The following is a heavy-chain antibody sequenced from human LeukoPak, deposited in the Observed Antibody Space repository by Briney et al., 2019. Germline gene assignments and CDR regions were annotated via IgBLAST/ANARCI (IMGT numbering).Heavy chain of an antibody. J-gene: IGHJ4*02. CDR1: GYTFTSYD. V-gene: IGHV1-8*01. Sequence: ASVKVSCKASGYTFTSYDINWVRQATGQGLEWMGWMNPNSGNTGYAQKFQGRVTMTRNTSISTAYMELSSLRSEDTAVYYCAIRRGYATTYFDYWGQGTLVTVSS. CDR3: AIRRGYATTYFDY. CDR2: MNPNSGNT. D-gene: IGHD3-22*01.